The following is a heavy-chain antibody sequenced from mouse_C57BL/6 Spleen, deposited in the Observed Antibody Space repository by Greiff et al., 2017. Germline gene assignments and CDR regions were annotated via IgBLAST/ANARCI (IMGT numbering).Heavy chain of an antibody. J-gene: IGHJ4*01. CDR2: ISDGGSYT. CDR3: AREGRIYYYGSSYVDYAMDY. V-gene: IGHV5-4*01. CDR1: GFTFSSYA. D-gene: IGHD1-1*01. Sequence: EVKLEESGGGLVKPGGSLKLSCAASGFTFSSYAMSWVRQTPEKRLEWVATISDGGSYTYYPDNVKGRFTISRDNAKNNLYLQMSHLKSEDTAMYYCAREGRIYYYGSSYVDYAMDYWGQGTSVTVSS.